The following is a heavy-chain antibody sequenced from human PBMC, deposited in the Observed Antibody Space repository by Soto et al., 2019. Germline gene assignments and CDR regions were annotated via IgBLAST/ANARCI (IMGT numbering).Heavy chain of an antibody. CDR3: ARSIAARRTVDY. V-gene: IGHV1-2*02. J-gene: IGHJ4*01. Sequence: ASVKVSCKASGYTFTAYYMHWVRQAPGQGLEWMGWVNPNSGGTNYAQKFQGRVTMTSDTSITTAYMELSRLRSDDTAVYYCARSIAARRTVDYWGQGTLVAVCS. CDR2: VNPNSGGT. CDR1: GYTFTAYY. D-gene: IGHD6-6*01.